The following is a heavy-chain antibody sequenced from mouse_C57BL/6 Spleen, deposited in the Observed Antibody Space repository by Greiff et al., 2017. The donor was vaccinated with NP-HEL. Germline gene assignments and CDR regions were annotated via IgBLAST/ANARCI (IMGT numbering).Heavy chain of an antibody. J-gene: IGHJ4*01. V-gene: IGHV1-82*01. D-gene: IGHD1-1*01. CDR1: GYAFSSSW. Sequence: QVQLKESGPELVKPGASVKISCKASGYAFSSSWMNWVKQRPGKGLEWIGRIYPGDGDTNYNGKFKGKATLTADKSSSTAYMQLSSLTSEDSAVDFCARAVVGRAMDYWGQGTSVTVSS. CDR2: IYPGDGDT. CDR3: ARAVVGRAMDY.